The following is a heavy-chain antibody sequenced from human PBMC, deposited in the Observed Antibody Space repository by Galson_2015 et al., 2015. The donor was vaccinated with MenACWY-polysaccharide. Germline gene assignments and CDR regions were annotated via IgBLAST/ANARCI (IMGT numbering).Heavy chain of an antibody. V-gene: IGHV4-39*07. CDR2: IYYSGST. D-gene: IGHD3-3*01. J-gene: IGHJ4*02. CDR1: GGSISSSSYY. CDR3: ARVLRFFGSVDY. Sequence: ETLSLTCTVSGGSISSSSYYWGWIRQPPGKGLEWIGSIYYSGSTYYNPSLKSRVAISVDTSKNQFSLKLSSVTAADTAVYYCARVLRFFGSVDYWGQGTLVTVSS.